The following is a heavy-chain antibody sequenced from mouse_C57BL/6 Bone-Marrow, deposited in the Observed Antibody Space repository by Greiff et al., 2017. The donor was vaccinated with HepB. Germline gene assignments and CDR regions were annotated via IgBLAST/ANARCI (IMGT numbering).Heavy chain of an antibody. V-gene: IGHV5-12*01. J-gene: IGHJ3*01. CDR2: ISNGGGST. D-gene: IGHD1-1*01. Sequence: EVMLVESGGGLVQPGGSLKLSCAASGFTFSDYYMYWVRQTPEKRLEWVAYISNGGGSTYYPDTVKGRFTISRDNAKNTLYLQMSRLKSEDTAMYYCARLVTTVVDAYWGQGTLVTVSA. CDR3: ARLVTTVVDAY. CDR1: GFTFSDYY.